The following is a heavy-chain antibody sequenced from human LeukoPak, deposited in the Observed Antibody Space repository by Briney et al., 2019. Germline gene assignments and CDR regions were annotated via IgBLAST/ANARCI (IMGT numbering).Heavy chain of an antibody. CDR2: INPNSGGT. J-gene: IGHJ4*02. CDR1: GYTFTGYY. V-gene: IGHV1-2*02. Sequence: WASVKVSCKASGYTFTGYYMHWVRQAPGQGLEWMGWINPNSGGTNYAQKLQGRVTMTRDTSISTAYMELSRLRSDDTAVYYCARGTLLRYFDWLLPDSDIDYWGQGTLVTVSS. CDR3: ARGTLLRYFDWLLPDSDIDY. D-gene: IGHD3-9*01.